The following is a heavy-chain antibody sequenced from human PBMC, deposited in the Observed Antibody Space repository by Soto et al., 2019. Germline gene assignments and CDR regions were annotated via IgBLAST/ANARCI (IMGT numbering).Heavy chain of an antibody. D-gene: IGHD6-13*01. Sequence: PGGSLRLSCAASGFTFSSYAMSWVRQAPGKGLEWVSAISGSGASTYYADSVKGRFTISRDNSKNTLYLQVNSLRAEDTAIYYCAKHVGRSSRIMDVWGQGSTVTVSS. CDR2: ISGSGAST. CDR3: AKHVGRSSRIMDV. V-gene: IGHV3-23*01. CDR1: GFTFSSYA. J-gene: IGHJ6*02.